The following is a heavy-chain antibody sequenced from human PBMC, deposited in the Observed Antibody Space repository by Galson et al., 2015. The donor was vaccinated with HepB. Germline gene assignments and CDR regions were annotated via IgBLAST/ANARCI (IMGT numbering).Heavy chain of an antibody. V-gene: IGHV3-23*01. Sequence: SLRLSCAASGFTFSSCAMSWVRQAPGKGLEWVSSISGNAAKSNYADSVNGRFTISRDNSKNTLYLQLNSLTVEDTAEYYCAKGTYGDYRGFDYWGQGTLVTVSS. CDR2: ISGNAAKS. CDR1: GFTFSSCA. D-gene: IGHD4-17*01. CDR3: AKGTYGDYRGFDY. J-gene: IGHJ4*02.